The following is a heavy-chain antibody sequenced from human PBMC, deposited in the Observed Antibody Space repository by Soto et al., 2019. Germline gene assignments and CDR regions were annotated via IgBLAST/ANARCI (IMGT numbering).Heavy chain of an antibody. CDR1: GYTFTSYG. CDR3: ARDAPPVDH. J-gene: IGHJ4*02. Sequence: QVQLVQSGAEVKKPGASVKVSCKASGYTFTSYGINWVRQAPGQGLEWMGWISAYSGNTNYAQKLQGRVTMTTDTATSAAYTDLRSLRSDDTAVYYSARDAPPVDHWGQGTLVTVSS. V-gene: IGHV1-18*01. CDR2: ISAYSGNT.